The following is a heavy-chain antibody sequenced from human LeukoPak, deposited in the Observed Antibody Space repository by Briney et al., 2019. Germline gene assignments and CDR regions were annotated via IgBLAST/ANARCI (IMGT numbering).Heavy chain of an antibody. D-gene: IGHD3-9*01. CDR1: GFTFSNYA. CDR3: AKDHSFAYYDILTAFDY. CDR2: ISGSGSST. J-gene: IGHJ4*02. V-gene: IGHV3-23*01. Sequence: PGGSLRLSCAASGFTFSNYAMSWVRQAPGKGLEWVSAISGSGSSTFYADSVTGRFTISRDNSKNTLYLQMNSLRADDTAVYYCAKDHSFAYYDILTAFDYWGQGTLVTVSS.